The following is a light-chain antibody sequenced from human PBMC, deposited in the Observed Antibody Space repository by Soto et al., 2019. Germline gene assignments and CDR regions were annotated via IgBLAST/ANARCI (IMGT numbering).Light chain of an antibody. CDR2: GAS. Sequence: EIVLTQSPGTLSLPPGERAALSCRASQTLDTDYLTWYQHKPGQAPRLLIFGASSRATGIPDRFSGSGSGTEFNLTISRLEPEDSAVYYCQEFDGSPYTFGQGTKLEIK. CDR1: QTLDTDY. CDR3: QEFDGSPYT. V-gene: IGKV3-20*01. J-gene: IGKJ2*01.